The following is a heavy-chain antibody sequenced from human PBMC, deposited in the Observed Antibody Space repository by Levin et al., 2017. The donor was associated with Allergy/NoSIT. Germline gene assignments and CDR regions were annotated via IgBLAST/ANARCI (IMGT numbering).Heavy chain of an antibody. Sequence: PSETLSLTCTVSGGSISSGDNYWSWIRQPPGKGLEWIGYIYYSGSTYYNPSLKSRVTISVDTSKNQFSLKLSSVTAADTAVYYCARDPGPEGYCSGTSCRGGAFDIWGQGTMVTVSS. CDR1: GGSISSGDNY. CDR3: ARDPGPEGYCSGTSCRGGAFDI. V-gene: IGHV4-30-4*01. D-gene: IGHD2-2*01. CDR2: IYYSGST. J-gene: IGHJ3*02.